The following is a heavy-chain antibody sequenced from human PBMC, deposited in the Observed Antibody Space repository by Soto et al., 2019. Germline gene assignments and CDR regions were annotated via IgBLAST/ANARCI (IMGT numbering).Heavy chain of an antibody. CDR1: GYTFTSYY. CDR2: INPSSGST. V-gene: IGHV1-46*01. Sequence: ASVKVSCKASGYTFTSYYMHWVRQAPGQRLEWMGLINPSSGSTRYAQKFQGRVSMTRDTSASTGYMELSSLTYEDTAVYYCARDPYWFGEMSSFDCWGQGTLVTVSS. CDR3: ARDPYWFGEMSSFDC. J-gene: IGHJ4*02. D-gene: IGHD3-10*01.